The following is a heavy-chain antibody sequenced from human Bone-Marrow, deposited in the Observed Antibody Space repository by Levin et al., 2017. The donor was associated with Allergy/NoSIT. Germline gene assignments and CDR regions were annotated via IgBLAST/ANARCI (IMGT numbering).Heavy chain of an antibody. CDR3: ARGSVVPAATLYNWFDP. V-gene: IGHV4-34*01. CDR1: FFSFLFSS. D-gene: IGHD2-2*01. J-gene: IGHJ5*02. Sequence: PSEFFTLSFFFSFFSFLFSSLSWIRQPPGKGLEWIGEINHSGSTNYNPSLKSRVTISLAPSKNQFSLKLSSVTAADTAVYYCARGSVVPAATLYNWFDPWGQGTLVTVSS. CDR2: INHSGST.